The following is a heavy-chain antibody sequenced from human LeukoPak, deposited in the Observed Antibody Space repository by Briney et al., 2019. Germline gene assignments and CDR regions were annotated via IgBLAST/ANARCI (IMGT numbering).Heavy chain of an antibody. CDR1: GFTFSSYW. D-gene: IGHD5-12*01. J-gene: IGHJ5*02. V-gene: IGHV3-7*01. CDR2: IKQDGSEK. CDR3: ARVVATIKGNNWFDP. Sequence: VGSLRLSCAASGFTFSSYWMSWVRQAPGKGLEWVANIKQDGSEKYYVDSVKGRFTISRDNAKNSLYLQMNSLRAEDTAVYYFARVVATIKGNNWFDPWGQGTLVTVSS.